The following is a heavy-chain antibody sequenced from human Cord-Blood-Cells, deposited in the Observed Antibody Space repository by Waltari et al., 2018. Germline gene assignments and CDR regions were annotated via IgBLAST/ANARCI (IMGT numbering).Heavy chain of an antibody. CDR2: INAGNGNT. D-gene: IGHD7-27*01. Sequence: QVQLVQSGAEVKKPGASVKVSCKASGYTFTSYALHWVRQAPGQRLEWMGWINAGNGNTKYSQKFQGRVTITRDTSASTAYMELSSLRSEDTAVYYCATQGTGPWGFDLWGRGTLVTVSS. CDR3: ATQGTGPWGFDL. J-gene: IGHJ2*01. CDR1: GYTFTSYA. V-gene: IGHV1-3*01.